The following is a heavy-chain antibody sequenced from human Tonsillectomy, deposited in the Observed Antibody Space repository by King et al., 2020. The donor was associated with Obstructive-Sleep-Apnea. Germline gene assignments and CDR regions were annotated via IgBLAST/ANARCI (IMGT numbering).Heavy chain of an antibody. CDR3: ASLSGISAAGMLDY. CDR1: GFTFDDYG. Sequence: VQLVESGGGVVRPGGSLRLSCAASGFTFDDYGMSWVRQAPGKGLEWVSGINLNGGSTGYADSVKGRFTISRDNAKNSLYLQMNSLRAEDTALYHCASLSGISAAGMLDYWGQGTLVTVSS. V-gene: IGHV3-20*01. CDR2: INLNGGST. J-gene: IGHJ4*02. D-gene: IGHD6-13*01.